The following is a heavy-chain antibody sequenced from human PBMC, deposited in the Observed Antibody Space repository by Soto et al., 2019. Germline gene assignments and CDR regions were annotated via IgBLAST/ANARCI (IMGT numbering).Heavy chain of an antibody. CDR3: ARVGRPDYGGRRGYFDY. J-gene: IGHJ4*02. CDR2: IIPIFGTA. D-gene: IGHD4-17*01. Sequence: QVQLVQSGAEVKKPGSSVKVSCKASGGTFSSYAISWVRQAPGQGLEWMGGIIPIFGTANYAQKFQGRVTITADESTSTADRELSSLRSEDTAVYYCARVGRPDYGGRRGYFDYWGQGTLVTVSS. CDR1: GGTFSSYA. V-gene: IGHV1-69*12.